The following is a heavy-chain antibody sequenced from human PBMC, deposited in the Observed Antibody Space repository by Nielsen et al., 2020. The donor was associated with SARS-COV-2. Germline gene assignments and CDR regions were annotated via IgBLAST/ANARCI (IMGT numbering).Heavy chain of an antibody. CDR2: IGTAGDT. Sequence: GESLKISCAASGFTFSSYDMHWVRQATGKDLEWVSAIGTAGDTYYPGSVKGRFTISRENAKNSLYLQMNSLRAEDTAVYYCARGVLGVYAGFDPWGQGTLVTVSS. V-gene: IGHV3-13*04. J-gene: IGHJ5*02. D-gene: IGHD2-8*02. CDR1: GFTFSSYD. CDR3: ARGVLGVYAGFDP.